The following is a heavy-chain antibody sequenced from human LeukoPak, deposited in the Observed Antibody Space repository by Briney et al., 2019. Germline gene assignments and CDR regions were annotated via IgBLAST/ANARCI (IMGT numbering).Heavy chain of an antibody. CDR3: ARRLGAGTTLGY. V-gene: IGHV1-2*02. J-gene: IGHJ4*02. D-gene: IGHD1-1*01. CDR1: GYTFTGYY. Sequence: ASVKLSCKASGYTFTGYYIHWVRQAPGQGLEMMGWINPNSGGTNYAQNFRGRVTMTRDTSTSTAYMELSRLRSDDTAVYYCARRLGAGTTLGYWGQGTLVTVSS. CDR2: INPNSGGT.